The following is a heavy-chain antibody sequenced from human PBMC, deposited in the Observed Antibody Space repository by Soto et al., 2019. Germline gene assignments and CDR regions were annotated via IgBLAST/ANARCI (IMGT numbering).Heavy chain of an antibody. CDR1: GYTFISSD. CDR2: ISAYNGNT. Sequence: VASVKVSCKASGYTFISSDITWVRQAPGQGLEWMGWISAYNGNTNVPQNLQGRVILTTDTSTDTAYMELRSLRSDDTAMYYCARVRSQGHPPYNWFAPWGQGTLVTVSS. J-gene: IGHJ5*02. CDR3: ARVRSQGHPPYNWFAP. V-gene: IGHV1-18*04.